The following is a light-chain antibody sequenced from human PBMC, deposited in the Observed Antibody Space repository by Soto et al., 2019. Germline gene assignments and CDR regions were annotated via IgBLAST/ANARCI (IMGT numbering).Light chain of an antibody. CDR3: QQYNNWPLT. Sequence: EIVVTQSPATLAVSPGEVSSRSCMASQSVRSNLAWYQQKPGQATRLLIFGASTRATGIPARFSGSGSGTEFTLTISSLQSEDFAVYYCQQYNNWPLTFGGGTKVDIK. V-gene: IGKV3-15*01. CDR2: GAS. CDR1: QSVRSN. J-gene: IGKJ4*01.